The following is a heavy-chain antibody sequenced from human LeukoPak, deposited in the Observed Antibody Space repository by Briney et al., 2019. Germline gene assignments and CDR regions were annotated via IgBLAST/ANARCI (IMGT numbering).Heavy chain of an antibody. J-gene: IGHJ6*03. D-gene: IGHD2-21*01. CDR3: ARDRLCGGDCYYYYMDV. Sequence: GGSLRLSCAASGFTFSSYAMHWVRQAPGKGLEWVAVISYDGSNKYYADSVKGRFTISRDNSKNTLYLQMNSLRAEDTAVYYCARDRLCGGDCYYYYMDVWGKGNTVTVSS. CDR1: GFTFSSYA. V-gene: IGHV3-30*04. CDR2: ISYDGSNK.